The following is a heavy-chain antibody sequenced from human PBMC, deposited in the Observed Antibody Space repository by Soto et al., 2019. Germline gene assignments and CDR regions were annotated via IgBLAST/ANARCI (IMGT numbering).Heavy chain of an antibody. CDR2: ISYDGSNK. D-gene: IGHD5-18*01. CDR3: ARDILRLYSYGTSSGMDG. V-gene: IGHV3-30-3*01. J-gene: IGHJ6*02. CDR1: GFTFSSYA. Sequence: QVQLVESGGGVVQPGRSLRLSCAASGFTFSSYAMHWVRQAPGKGLEWVAVISYDGSNKYYADSVKGRFTISRDNSKNTLYLQMISLRADDTAVYYCARDILRLYSYGTSSGMDGCGQGTTVTVSS.